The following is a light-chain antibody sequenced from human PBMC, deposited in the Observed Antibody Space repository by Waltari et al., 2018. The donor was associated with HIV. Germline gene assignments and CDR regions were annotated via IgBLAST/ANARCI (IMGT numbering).Light chain of an antibody. CDR1: QSVSSY. CDR2: DAS. J-gene: IGKJ5*01. V-gene: IGKV3-11*01. CDR3: RQRSNWAPT. Sequence: EIVLTQFPATLSLSSGERATLSCRASQSVSSYLAWYQQKPGQAPRLLIYDASNRAAGIPARFSGSGSGTDFTLTISSLETEDFAVYYCRQRSNWAPTFGQGTRLDIK.